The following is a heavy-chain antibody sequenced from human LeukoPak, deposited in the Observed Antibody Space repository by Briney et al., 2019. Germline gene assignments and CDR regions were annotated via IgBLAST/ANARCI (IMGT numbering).Heavy chain of an antibody. CDR2: INPTGGTT. D-gene: IGHD1-26*01. CDR1: GYTFTSYY. Sequence: GASVKVSCKASGYTFTSYYMHWVRRAPGQGLEWMGIINPTGGTTGYAQKFQGRVTMTRDTSTRTVYMELSGLRSEDTAVYYCAREMGATRFAFDYWGQGTLVTVSS. J-gene: IGHJ4*02. V-gene: IGHV1-46*01. CDR3: AREMGATRFAFDY.